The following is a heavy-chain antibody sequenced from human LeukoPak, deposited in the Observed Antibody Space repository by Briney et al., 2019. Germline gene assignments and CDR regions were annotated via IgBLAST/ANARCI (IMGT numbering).Heavy chain of an antibody. V-gene: IGHV4-34*01. D-gene: IGHD3-22*01. CDR3: ARDSRGQLWGYWYFDL. CDR2: INHSGST. CDR1: GGSFSGYY. J-gene: IGHJ2*01. Sequence: PSETLSLTCAVYGGSFSGYYWSWIRQPPGKGLEWIGEINHSGSTNYNPSLKSRVTISVDTSKNQFSLKLSSVTAADTAIYYCARDSRGQLWGYWYFDLWGRGTLVTVSS.